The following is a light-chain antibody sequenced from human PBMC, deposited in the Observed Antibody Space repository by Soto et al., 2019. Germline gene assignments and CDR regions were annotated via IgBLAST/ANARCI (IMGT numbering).Light chain of an antibody. CDR3: ASWDDSLSGVVV. V-gene: IGLV1-47*01. Sequence: QAVVTQPPSASGTPGQRVTISCSGSSSNIGSNYVFWYQQLPGTAPKVLMYRNSQRPSGVPDRFSGSKSGTSASLAISGLRSEDEADYYCASWDDSLSGVVVFGGGTQLTVL. CDR1: SSNIGSNY. CDR2: RNS. J-gene: IGLJ2*01.